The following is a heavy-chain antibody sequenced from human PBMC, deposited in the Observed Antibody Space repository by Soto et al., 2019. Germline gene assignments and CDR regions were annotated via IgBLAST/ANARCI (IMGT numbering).Heavy chain of an antibody. V-gene: IGHV3-30*18. CDR2: ISYDGSNK. CDR1: GFTFSSYG. J-gene: IGHJ6*02. Sequence: GESLKISCAASGFTFSSYGMHWVRQAPGKGLEWVAVISYDGSNKYYADSVKGRFTISRDNSKNTLYLQMNSLRAEDTAVYYCAKDPGWAAAGRPKVQYHYYYGMDVWGQGATVTVSS. D-gene: IGHD6-13*01. CDR3: AKDPGWAAAGRPKVQYHYYYGMDV.